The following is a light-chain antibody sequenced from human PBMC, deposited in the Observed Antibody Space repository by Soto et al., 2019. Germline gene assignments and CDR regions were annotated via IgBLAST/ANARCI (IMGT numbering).Light chain of an antibody. CDR2: AAS. V-gene: IGKV1-39*01. CDR3: QQSYNTPIT. Sequence: DIQMTQAPSSLSASVGDRVTITCRASQSISRNLNWYQQKPGKAPKLLIYAASTLQSGVPSRFSGSGSGTDFTLTISSLQPEDFAIYYCQQSYNTPITFGQGTRWRL. J-gene: IGKJ5*01. CDR1: QSISRN.